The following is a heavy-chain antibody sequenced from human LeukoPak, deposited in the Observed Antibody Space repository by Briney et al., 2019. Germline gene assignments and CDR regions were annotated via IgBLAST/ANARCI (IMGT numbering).Heavy chain of an antibody. CDR2: IRPSDSSV. CDR1: GYMFTNHW. J-gene: IGHJ3*01. Sequence: PGESLKISCKGSGYMFTNHWIDWVRQLPGKGLEWLGTIRPSDSSVRYSPSFQGQVSISVDRSIDTAYLQWSSLKASDTAIYYCARHQNGDYSDASAFWGQGTMVSVSS. V-gene: IGHV5-51*01. CDR3: ARHQNGDYSDASAF. D-gene: IGHD2-15*01.